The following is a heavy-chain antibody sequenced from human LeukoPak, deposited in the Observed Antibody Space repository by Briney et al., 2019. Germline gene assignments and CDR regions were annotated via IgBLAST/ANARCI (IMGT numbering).Heavy chain of an antibody. D-gene: IGHD4-17*01. CDR2: ISSSSSYI. J-gene: IGHJ2*01. CDR3: ASAYGPPGIYWYFDL. CDR1: GFTFSNYA. Sequence: GGSLRLSCVDSGFTFSNYAMSWVRQAPGKGLEWVSSISSSSSYIYYADSVKGRFTISRDNAKNSLYLQMNSLRAEDTAVYYCASAYGPPGIYWYFDLWGRGTLVTVSS. V-gene: IGHV3-21*01.